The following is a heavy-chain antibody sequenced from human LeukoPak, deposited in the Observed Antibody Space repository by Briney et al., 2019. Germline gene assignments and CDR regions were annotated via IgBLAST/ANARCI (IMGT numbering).Heavy chain of an antibody. CDR3: AKGPQLYSGYPSDS. CDR2: VTGSDDET. CDR1: GFTFSSSA. D-gene: IGHD5-12*01. Sequence: GGSLRLSCAASGFTFSSSAMTWVRQPPGKGLEWVSTVTGSDDETYYADSVKGRFTISRDFSRNTVHLQMNSLRVDDTAIYYCAKGPQLYSGYPSDSWGQGTLVTVSS. V-gene: IGHV3-23*01. J-gene: IGHJ4*02.